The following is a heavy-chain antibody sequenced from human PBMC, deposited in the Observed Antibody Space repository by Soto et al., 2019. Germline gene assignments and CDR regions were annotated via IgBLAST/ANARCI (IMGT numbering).Heavy chain of an antibody. D-gene: IGHD3-10*01. CDR2: IYPGGNT. CDR3: AGETYYYGSGNYGWFDP. J-gene: IGHJ5*02. CDR1: GFTVSTKY. V-gene: IGHV3-53*01. Sequence: EVQLVESGGGLIQPGGSLGLSCAASGFTVSTKYMNWVRQAPGRGLEWVSVIYPGGNTYYTDSVKGRFTISRDSSRNTMFLQMNSLRAEDTALYYCAGETYYYGSGNYGWFDPWGQGTLVTVSS.